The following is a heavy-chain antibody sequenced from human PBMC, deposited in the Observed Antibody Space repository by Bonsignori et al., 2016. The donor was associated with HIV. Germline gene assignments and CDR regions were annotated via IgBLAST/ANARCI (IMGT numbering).Heavy chain of an antibody. CDR2: ITGSGVRT. J-gene: IGHJ4*02. CDR3: ARDTSQYGSGNYYKKGSFDY. CDR1: GFTFNYYA. D-gene: IGHD3-10*01. V-gene: IGHV3-23*01. Sequence: GGSLRLSCATSGFTFNYYAMNWVRQAPGKGLEWVSGITGSGVRTYYADSVKGRFTISRDNSKNTLYVQMNSLRAEDTAVYYCARDTSQYGSGNYYKKGSFDYWGQGTLVTVSS.